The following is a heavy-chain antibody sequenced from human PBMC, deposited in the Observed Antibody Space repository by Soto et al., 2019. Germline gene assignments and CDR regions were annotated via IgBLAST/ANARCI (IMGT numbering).Heavy chain of an antibody. J-gene: IGHJ4*02. CDR2: IGNDPSYL. Sequence: GGSLRLSCEASGFSFSRHSMNWVRQAPGKGLEWVSSIGNDPSYLYYAGSVKGRFTISRDNAKNSLYLQMNSLRVEDTAVYYCVRGDGDYYDGNGYLGRHWGQGT. CDR1: GFSFSRHS. V-gene: IGHV3-21*06. D-gene: IGHD3-22*01. CDR3: VRGDGDYYDGNGYLGRH.